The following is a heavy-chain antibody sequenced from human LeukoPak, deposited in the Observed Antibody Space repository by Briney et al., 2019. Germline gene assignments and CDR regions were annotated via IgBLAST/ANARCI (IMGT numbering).Heavy chain of an antibody. CDR3: ARYPLGYCSSTSCYVFDY. CDR1: GGSISSSSYY. V-gene: IGHV4-39*01. Sequence: SETLSLTCTVSGGSISSSSYYWGWIRQPPGKGLEWIGSIYYSGSTYYNPSLKSRVTISVDTSKNQFSLKLSSVTAADTAVYYCARYPLGYCSSTSCYVFDYWGQGTLVTVSS. J-gene: IGHJ4*02. D-gene: IGHD2-2*01. CDR2: IYYSGST.